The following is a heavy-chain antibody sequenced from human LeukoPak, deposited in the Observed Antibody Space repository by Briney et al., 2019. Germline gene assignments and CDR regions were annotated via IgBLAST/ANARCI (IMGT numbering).Heavy chain of an antibody. CDR2: INHSEST. CDR3: ARLIRVEYYYYMDV. V-gene: IGHV4-34*01. J-gene: IGHJ6*03. CDR1: GGSFSGYY. Sequence: SETLSLTCAVYGGSFSGYYWSWSRQPPGKGLEWIGEINHSESTNYNPPLKSRVPISVDTSKNQFSLKLSSVPAADTAVYYCARLIRVEYYYYMDVWGKGTTVTASS. D-gene: IGHD2-15*01.